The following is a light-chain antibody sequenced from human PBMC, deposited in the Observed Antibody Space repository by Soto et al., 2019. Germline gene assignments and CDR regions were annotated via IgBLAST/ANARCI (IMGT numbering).Light chain of an antibody. CDR3: SSYTSSSTYV. V-gene: IGLV2-14*01. J-gene: IGLJ1*01. CDR1: SSDVGAYDY. Sequence: QSALTQPASVSGSPGQSIAIACTGTSSDVGAYDYVSWYQQHPGKAPKVMIYDVTNRPSGVSNRFSGSKSGNTASLTISGLQAEDEAHYYCSSYTSSSTYVFGTGTKVTVL. CDR2: DVT.